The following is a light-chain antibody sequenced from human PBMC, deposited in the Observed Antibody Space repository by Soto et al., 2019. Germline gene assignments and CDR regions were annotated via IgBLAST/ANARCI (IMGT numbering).Light chain of an antibody. CDR1: SSNIGSKY. J-gene: IGLJ2*01. V-gene: IGLV1-47*01. Sequence: QAVVTQPPSASGTPGQRVTISCSGSSSNIGSKYAYWYQQLPGRAPTLLIYRNNQRPSGGPDRFSGSKAGTSASLAISGLRSEDEAGYYSAAWDDSLSGVVFGGGTKLTV. CDR3: AAWDDSLSGVV. CDR2: RNN.